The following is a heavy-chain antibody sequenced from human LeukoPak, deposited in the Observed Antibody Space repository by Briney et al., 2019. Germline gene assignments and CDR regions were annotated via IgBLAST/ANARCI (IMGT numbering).Heavy chain of an antibody. V-gene: IGHV3-30-3*01. Sequence: PGGSLRLSCAAFGFTFSSYAMHWVRQAPGKGLEWVAVISYDGSNKYYADSVKGRFTISRDNSKNTLYLQMNSLRAEDTAVYYCARSPSGSSCDYWGQGTLVTVSS. CDR2: ISYDGSNK. J-gene: IGHJ4*02. CDR3: ARSPSGSSCDY. CDR1: GFTFSSYA. D-gene: IGHD7-27*01.